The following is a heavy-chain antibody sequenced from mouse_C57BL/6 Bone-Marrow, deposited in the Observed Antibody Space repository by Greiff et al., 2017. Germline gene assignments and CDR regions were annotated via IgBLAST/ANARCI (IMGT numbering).Heavy chain of an antibody. CDR2: ISSGSSTI. V-gene: IGHV5-17*01. CDR3: ARPLNFYFDY. CDR1: GFTFSDYG. Sequence: EVKVVESGGGLVKPGGSLKLSCAASGFTFSDYGMHWVRQAPEKGLEWVAYISSGSSTIYYADTVKGRFTISRDNAKNTLFLQMTSLRSEDTAMYYCARPLNFYFDYWGQGTTLTVSS. J-gene: IGHJ2*01.